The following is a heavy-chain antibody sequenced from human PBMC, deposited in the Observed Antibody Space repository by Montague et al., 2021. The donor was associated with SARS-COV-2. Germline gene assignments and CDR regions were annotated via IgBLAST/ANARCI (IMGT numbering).Heavy chain of an antibody. Sequence: CAISGDSVFSNSVAWSWLRQSPSRGLELLGRPYSRSKWYSDYAPSVRGRLTVNPDASKNEFSLELNYVTPEDTAVYYCVRYSGWFYFDFWGQGTLVTVSS. CDR3: VRYSGWFYFDF. J-gene: IGHJ4*02. D-gene: IGHD6-19*01. CDR2: PYSRSKWYS. V-gene: IGHV6-1*01. CDR1: GDSVFSNSVA.